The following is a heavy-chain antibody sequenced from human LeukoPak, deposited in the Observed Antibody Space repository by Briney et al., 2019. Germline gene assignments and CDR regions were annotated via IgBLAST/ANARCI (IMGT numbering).Heavy chain of an antibody. V-gene: IGHV4-59*08. CDR2: IYYSGST. CDR1: GGSISSYY. D-gene: IGHD1-1*01. J-gene: IGHJ4*02. CDR3: ARRKSTWKHGSICPHFDS. Sequence: SETLSLTCTVSGGSISSYYWSWIRQPPGKGLEWIGYIYYSGSTNYNPSLKSRVTISVDTSKNQFSLKLSSVTAADTAVYYCARRKSTWKHGSICPHFDSCGQGTLVTVSS.